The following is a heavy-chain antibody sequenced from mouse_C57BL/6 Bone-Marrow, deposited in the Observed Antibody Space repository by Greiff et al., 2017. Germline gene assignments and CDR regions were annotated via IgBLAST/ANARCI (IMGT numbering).Heavy chain of an antibody. J-gene: IGHJ2*01. CDR2: ISDGGSCT. D-gene: IGHD3-2*02. V-gene: IGHV5-4*01. CDR1: GFTFSSYA. Sequence: EVHLVESGGGLVKPGGSLKLSCAASGFTFSSYAMSWVRQTPEKRLEWVGTISDGGSCTYYPDNVKGRFTISRDNAKNNLYLQRSHLKSEDTAMYYCARDRGRLRLSYFDYWGQGTTLTVSS. CDR3: ARDRGRLRLSYFDY.